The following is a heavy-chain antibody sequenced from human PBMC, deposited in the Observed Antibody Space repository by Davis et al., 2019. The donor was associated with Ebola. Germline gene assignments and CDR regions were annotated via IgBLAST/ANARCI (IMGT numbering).Heavy chain of an antibody. J-gene: IGHJ6*02. D-gene: IGHD5-18*01. Sequence: AASVKVSCKASGYTFTTYAIQWVRQAPGQRLEWMGRINAGNGNTRYSQKFQGSVTINRDTSASTAYMELSSLRSEDTAVYYCARSEETAMVHYYYYGMDVWGQGTTVTVSS. CDR3: ARSEETAMVHYYYYGMDV. V-gene: IGHV1-3*01. CDR1: GYTFTTYA. CDR2: INAGNGNT.